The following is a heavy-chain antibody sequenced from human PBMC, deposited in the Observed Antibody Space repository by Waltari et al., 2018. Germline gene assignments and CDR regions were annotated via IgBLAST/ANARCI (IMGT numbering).Heavy chain of an antibody. CDR1: GFTFSSYA. CDR2: VSDSGGST. Sequence: EVQLLESGGGLGQPGGSLRLSCVASGFTFSSYAMTWVRQAPGKGRGWGSGVSDSGGSTYYADSVKGRFTISRDNSKNTLHLQMNSLRAEDTAVYYCASLERGDYGGFDYWGLGTLVTVSS. V-gene: IGHV3-23*01. D-gene: IGHD4-17*01. CDR3: ASLERGDYGGFDY. J-gene: IGHJ4*02.